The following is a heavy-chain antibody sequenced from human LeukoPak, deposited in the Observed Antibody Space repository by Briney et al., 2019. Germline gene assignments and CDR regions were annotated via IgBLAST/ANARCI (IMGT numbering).Heavy chain of an antibody. CDR2: ISSSGGTT. V-gene: IGHV3-23*01. J-gene: IGHJ4*02. CDR3: AKASTAVPATPEY. D-gene: IGHD6-19*01. Sequence: GGSLRLSCAASGFTFSSYAMNWVRQAPGKGLEWVSVISSSGGTTYYSDSVKGRFIISRDNSKNTLYLQMNSLRAEDTAVYYCAKASTAVPATPEYCGQGTQVTVSS. CDR1: GFTFSSYA.